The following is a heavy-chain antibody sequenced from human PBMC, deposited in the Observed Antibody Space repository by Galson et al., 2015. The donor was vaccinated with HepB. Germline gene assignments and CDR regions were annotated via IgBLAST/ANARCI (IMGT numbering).Heavy chain of an antibody. CDR1: GFTFSSYA. Sequence: CAASGFTFSSYAMHWVRQAPGKGLEWVSVISFDGSNKYYADSVKGRFTISRDNSKNTLYLQMNSLRAEDTAVYYCARGWGVATSHFDYWGQGTLVTVSS. J-gene: IGHJ4*02. CDR3: ARGWGVATSHFDY. CDR2: ISFDGSNK. D-gene: IGHD6-13*01. V-gene: IGHV3-30-3*01.